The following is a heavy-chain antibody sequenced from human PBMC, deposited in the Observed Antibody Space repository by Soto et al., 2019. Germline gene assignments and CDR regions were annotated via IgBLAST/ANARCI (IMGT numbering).Heavy chain of an antibody. J-gene: IGHJ5*02. CDR3: ARDFFYISDYTTNGFDP. V-gene: IGHV4-39*01. Sequence: SETLSLTCSVSGDSISNSRFYWAWIRQPPGEGLEWIGSIYHTWNAYYNPSLKSRVTISVDTSKNQFSLKLTSVTAADAALYYCARDFFYISDYTTNGFDPCGQRSLVPVSS. D-gene: IGHD3-3*01. CDR2: IYHTWNA. CDR1: GDSISNSRFY.